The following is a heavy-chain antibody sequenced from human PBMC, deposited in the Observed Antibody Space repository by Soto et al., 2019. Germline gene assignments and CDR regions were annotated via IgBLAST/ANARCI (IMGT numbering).Heavy chain of an antibody. J-gene: IGHJ6*02. V-gene: IGHV1-8*01. Sequence: ASVKVSCKASGYTFTSYDINWVRQATGQGLEWMGWMNPNSGNTGYAQKFQGRVTMTRNTSISTAYMELSSLRSEDTAVYYCARDLCESHYYHYYRLAVCGQGTTVPGSS. CDR3: ARDLCESHYYHYYRLAV. D-gene: IGHD3-10*02. CDR2: MNPNSGNT. CDR1: GYTFTSYD.